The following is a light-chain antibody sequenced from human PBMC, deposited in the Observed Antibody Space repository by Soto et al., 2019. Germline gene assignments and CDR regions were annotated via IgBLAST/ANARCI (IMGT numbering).Light chain of an antibody. CDR1: SSDVGSYNL. V-gene: IGLV2-23*01. CDR2: EGS. J-gene: IGLJ1*01. CDR3: CSYAGSSSLV. Sequence: QSVLTQPASVSGSPGQSITISCTGTSSDVGSYNLVSWYQQHPGKAPKLMIYEGSKRPSGVSNRFSGSKSGNTASLTISGLQVEDEADYYCCSYAGSSSLVFGTGTKLTVL.